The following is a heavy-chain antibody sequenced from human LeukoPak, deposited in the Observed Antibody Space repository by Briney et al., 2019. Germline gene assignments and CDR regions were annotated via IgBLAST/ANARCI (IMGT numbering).Heavy chain of an antibody. Sequence: SEALSLTCTVSGDSITSSSSYYWGWIRQPPGQGLEWIASISYSGKPYYNPSLNSRLTISLDTSKNQFSLKLSSVTAADTAVHFCARQEAGTAHFDYWGQGTLVTVSS. CDR1: GDSITSSSSYY. CDR3: ARQEAGTAHFDY. D-gene: IGHD1-1*01. V-gene: IGHV4-39*01. CDR2: ISYSGKP. J-gene: IGHJ4*02.